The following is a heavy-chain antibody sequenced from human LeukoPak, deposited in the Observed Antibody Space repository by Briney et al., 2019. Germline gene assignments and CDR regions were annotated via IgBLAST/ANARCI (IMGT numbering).Heavy chain of an antibody. CDR2: INPSSGST. CDR1: GYTFTNYH. CDR3: ARDPCSGGSCNNWFDP. V-gene: IGHV1-46*01. J-gene: IGHJ5*02. Sequence: GASVKVSCKTSGYTFTNYHMHWVRQAPGQGLEWMGNINPSSGSTSYAQKFQGRVTMTRDTSTSTVYMELSSLRSEDTAMYYCARDPCSGGSCNNWFDPWGQGTLVTVSS. D-gene: IGHD2-15*01.